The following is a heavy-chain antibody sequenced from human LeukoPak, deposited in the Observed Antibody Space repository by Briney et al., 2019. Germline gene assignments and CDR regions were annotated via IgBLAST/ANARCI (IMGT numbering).Heavy chain of an antibody. CDR2: ISYTGGT. Sequence: SETLSLTCTVSGGSVSSYYWSWIRQPPGKGLEWIGCISYTGGTNYTPSLKSRVTISLDTSKNQFSLKLNSGTAADTALYYCAGSGGFTSPQNYWGQGTLVTV. D-gene: IGHD3-16*01. CDR1: GGSVSSYY. CDR3: AGSGGFTSPQNY. J-gene: IGHJ4*02. V-gene: IGHV4-59*02.